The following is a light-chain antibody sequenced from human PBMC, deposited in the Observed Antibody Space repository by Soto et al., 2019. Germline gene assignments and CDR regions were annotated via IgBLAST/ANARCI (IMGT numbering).Light chain of an antibody. CDR1: NSDVGSYNL. J-gene: IGLJ2*01. CDR2: EGT. Sequence: QSALTQPASVSGSPGQSITISCTGTNSDVGSYNLVSWYQQHPGKAPKFIIFEGTKRPSGISNRFSGSKSGNTASLTISGLQADDEADYYCCSYASSGILIFGGGTKLTVL. CDR3: CSYASSGILI. V-gene: IGLV2-23*01.